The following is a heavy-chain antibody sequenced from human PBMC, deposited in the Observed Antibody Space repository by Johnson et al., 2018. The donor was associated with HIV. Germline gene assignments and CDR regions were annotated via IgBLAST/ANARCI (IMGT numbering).Heavy chain of an antibody. CDR3: ARGAQWELLIDAFDI. CDR2: INWNGGST. Sequence: VQLVESGGGLVQPGRSLRLSCAASGFTFDDYAMHWVRQAPGKGLEWVSGINWNGGSTDYADSVKGRFTISRDNAKNSLYLQMNSLRAEDTALYYCARGAQWELLIDAFDIWGQGTMVTVSS. CDR1: GFTFDDYA. V-gene: IGHV3-9*01. J-gene: IGHJ3*02. D-gene: IGHD1-26*01.